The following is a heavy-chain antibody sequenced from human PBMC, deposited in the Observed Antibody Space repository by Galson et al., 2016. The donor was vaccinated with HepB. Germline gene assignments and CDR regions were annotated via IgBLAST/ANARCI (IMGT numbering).Heavy chain of an antibody. Sequence: CAISGDIVYNNGAAWVWIRQSPSRGLEWLGRTFYRSTWENHYAGSVINRITISPDTSRNQFSLHLHSLTPEDTAVYYCARAVMLGRGMDVWGQGTTVTVSS. V-gene: IGHV6-1*01. J-gene: IGHJ6*02. CDR1: GDIVYNNGAA. D-gene: IGHD3-10*01. CDR3: ARAVMLGRGMDV. CDR2: TFYRSTWEN.